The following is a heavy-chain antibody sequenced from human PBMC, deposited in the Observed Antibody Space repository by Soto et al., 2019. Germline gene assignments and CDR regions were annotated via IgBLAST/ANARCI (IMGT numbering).Heavy chain of an antibody. CDR2: ISAYKGNT. CDR3: ASSASIYCSGGSFSYYDIDV. Sequence: QVQLVQSGAEVKKPGASVKVSCKASGYTFNSYGISWVRQAPGQGLEWMGWISAYKGNTNYAQKLQGRVTMTTDTSTSTVYMELRSLRSDDTAVYYCASSASIYCSGGSFSYYDIDVWGQGTTVIVSS. D-gene: IGHD2-15*01. CDR1: GYTFNSYG. V-gene: IGHV1-18*01. J-gene: IGHJ6*02.